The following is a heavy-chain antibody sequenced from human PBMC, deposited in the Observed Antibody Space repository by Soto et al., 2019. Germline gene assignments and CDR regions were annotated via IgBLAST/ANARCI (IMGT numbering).Heavy chain of an antibody. Sequence: QVQLLQSGAEVKKPGSSVRVSCEASGGTFRTYAISWVRQAPGQGLEWMGEIIPIFGTINYAQKFQGSLTITAHQPTATVYMDVRSLRADVTALYYGAKGAVAGTPTFYYYYGMGVWGQGTTVTGSS. V-gene: IGHV1-69*12. CDR1: GGTFRTYA. J-gene: IGHJ6*02. CDR2: IIPIFGTI. D-gene: IGHD6-19*01. CDR3: AKGAVAGTPTFYYYYGMGV.